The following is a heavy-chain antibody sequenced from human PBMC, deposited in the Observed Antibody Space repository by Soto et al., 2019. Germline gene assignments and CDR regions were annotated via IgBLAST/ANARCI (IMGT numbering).Heavy chain of an antibody. V-gene: IGHV4-61*01. Sequence: TLSLTCTVSGGSVRSGSYYWSWIRQPPGKGLEWIGYIYYSGSTNYNPSLKSRVTISVDTSKNQFSLKLSSVTAADTAVYYCARAHPGYYDSSGRIDYWGQGTLVTVS. CDR2: IYYSGST. D-gene: IGHD3-22*01. CDR3: ARAHPGYYDSSGRIDY. CDR1: GGSVRSGSYY. J-gene: IGHJ4*02.